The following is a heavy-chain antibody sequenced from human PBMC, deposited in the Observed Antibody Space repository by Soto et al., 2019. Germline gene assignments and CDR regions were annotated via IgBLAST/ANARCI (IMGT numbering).Heavy chain of an antibody. D-gene: IGHD3-3*01. CDR1: GFSLTTSGVG. CDR3: AHRVLRTVFGLVTTTAIYFDF. J-gene: IGHJ4*02. Sequence: QITLNESGPTPVKPRQTLTLTCTFSGFSLTTSGVGVGWIRQSPGKAPEWLALIYWDDDKRYSPSLQSRLTITKYTSKNQVVLTMADLDPADTATYYCAHRVLRTVFGLVTTTAIYFDFWGQGTPVAVS. V-gene: IGHV2-5*02. CDR2: IYWDDDK.